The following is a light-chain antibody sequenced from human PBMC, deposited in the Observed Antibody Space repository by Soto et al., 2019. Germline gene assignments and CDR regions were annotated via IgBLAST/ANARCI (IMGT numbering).Light chain of an antibody. CDR1: QSISSY. Sequence: DIQMTQSPSSLSASVGDRVTITCRASQSISSYLNWYQQNPGKAPNLLIYAASSLQSGVPSRFSGSGSGTDFTLTISSLQPEDFATYYCQQSYSALITFGQGTRLEIK. J-gene: IGKJ5*01. V-gene: IGKV1-39*01. CDR2: AAS. CDR3: QQSYSALIT.